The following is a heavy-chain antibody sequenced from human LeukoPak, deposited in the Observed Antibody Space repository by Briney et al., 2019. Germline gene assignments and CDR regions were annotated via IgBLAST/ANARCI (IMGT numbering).Heavy chain of an antibody. CDR2: INHSGST. CDR1: GGSFSGYY. CDR3: AREEKAVAGLGY. Sequence: TSETLSLTCAVYGGSFSGYYWSWIRQPPGKGLEWIGEINHSGSTNYNPSLKSRVTISVDTSKNQLSLELSSVTAADTAVYYCAREEKAVAGLGYWGQGTLVTVSS. D-gene: IGHD6-19*01. J-gene: IGHJ4*02. V-gene: IGHV4-34*01.